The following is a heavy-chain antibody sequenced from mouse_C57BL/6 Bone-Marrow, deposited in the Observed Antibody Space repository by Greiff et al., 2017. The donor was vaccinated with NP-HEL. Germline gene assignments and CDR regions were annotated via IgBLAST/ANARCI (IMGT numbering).Heavy chain of an antibody. Sequence: EVMLVESGGGLVQPGGSMKLSCVASGFTFSNYWMNWVRQSPEKGLEWVAQIRLKSDNYATHYAESVKGRFTISRDDSKSSVYLQMNNLRAEDTGIYYCTGGVYYYGPYYFDYWGQGTTLTVSS. V-gene: IGHV6-3*01. CDR3: TGGVYYYGPYYFDY. CDR1: GFTFSNYW. J-gene: IGHJ2*01. CDR2: IRLKSDNYAT. D-gene: IGHD1-1*01.